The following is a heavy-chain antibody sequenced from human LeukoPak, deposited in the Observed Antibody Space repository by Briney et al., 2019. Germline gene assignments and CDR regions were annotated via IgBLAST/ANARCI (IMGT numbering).Heavy chain of an antibody. CDR3: ARRIRGAPTDY. V-gene: IGHV1-8*01. D-gene: IGHD3-10*01. CDR2: MNPNSCNA. J-gene: IGHJ4*02. CDR1: GYTFTTYD. Sequence: ASVKVSCKSSGYTFTTYDLNWVRQATGQGFEWMGWMNPNSCNAGYAQKFQGRVTMTRNTSISTAYMELSNLTSEDTAVYYCARRIRGAPTDYWGQGTLVTVSS.